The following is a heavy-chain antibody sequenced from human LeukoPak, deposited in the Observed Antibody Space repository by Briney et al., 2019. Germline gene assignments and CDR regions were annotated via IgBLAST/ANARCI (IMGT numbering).Heavy chain of an antibody. CDR3: ARKFGSSWSNPFDY. D-gene: IGHD6-19*01. CDR2: IIPMFGTP. V-gene: IGHV1-69*13. CDR1: GYTFTSYY. J-gene: IGHJ4*02. Sequence: SVKVSCKATGYTFTSYYMHWVRQAPGQGLEWMGGIIPMFGTPTYAQRFQGRVTITADESTSTAYMELSSLRSEDTAVYYCARKFGSSWSNPFDYWGQGTLVTVSS.